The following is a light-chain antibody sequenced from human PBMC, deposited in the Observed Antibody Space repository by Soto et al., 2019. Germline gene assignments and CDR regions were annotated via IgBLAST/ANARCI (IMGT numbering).Light chain of an antibody. V-gene: IGLV2-23*01. J-gene: IGLJ2*01. CDR3: CSYAGSSTLV. CDR2: EGS. Sequence: QSALTQPASVSGSPGQSITISCTGTSSEVGSYNLVSWYQKHPGKAPKLMIYEGSKRTSGVSNRFSGSKSGNTASLTISGLQAEDEADDYCCSYAGSSTLVVGGGTKLTVL. CDR1: SSEVGSYNL.